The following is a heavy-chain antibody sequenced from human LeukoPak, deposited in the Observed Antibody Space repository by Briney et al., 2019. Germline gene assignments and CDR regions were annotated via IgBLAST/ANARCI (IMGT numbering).Heavy chain of an antibody. Sequence: SETLSLTCIVSGGSISSSGYYWGWIRQPPGKGLEWIGTVYYTGSTYYNPSLKSRVTISEDTSRNQFSLKLNSVTAADTAVYYCARGSGTYYYDSGGYLNWFDPWGQGILVTVSS. CDR1: GGSISSSGYY. D-gene: IGHD3-22*01. CDR2: VYYTGST. V-gene: IGHV4-39*01. J-gene: IGHJ5*02. CDR3: ARGSGTYYYDSGGYLNWFDP.